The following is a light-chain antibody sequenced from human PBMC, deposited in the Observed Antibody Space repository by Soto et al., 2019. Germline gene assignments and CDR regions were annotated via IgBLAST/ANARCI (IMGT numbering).Light chain of an antibody. CDR3: QSFDSSLRNSPVL. CDR2: GNN. Sequence: QSVLTQPPSVSGAPGQRVTISCTGSSSNIGAGYDVHWYQQLPGTAPKLLIYGNNNRPSGVPDRFSVSKSGTSASLAITGLQAEDEADYYCQSFDSSLRNSPVLFGGGTKVTVL. V-gene: IGLV1-40*01. CDR1: SSNIGAGYD. J-gene: IGLJ2*01.